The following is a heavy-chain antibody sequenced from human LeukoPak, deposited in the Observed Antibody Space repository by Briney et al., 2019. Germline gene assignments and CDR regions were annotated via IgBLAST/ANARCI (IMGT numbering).Heavy chain of an antibody. CDR2: ISYDASGI. CDR1: GFTFSNYG. D-gene: IGHD4-17*01. J-gene: IGHJ6*04. CDR3: AKEDLGPGDYPCCYGMDV. V-gene: IGHV3-30*18. Sequence: GGSLRLFCAASGFTFSNYGMHWVRQAPGKGLEWVAIISYDASGIYYADSVKGRVTISRDNSKNTVYLQMNSLRAEDTAVYYCAKEDLGPGDYPCCYGMDVWGKGTTVNVSP.